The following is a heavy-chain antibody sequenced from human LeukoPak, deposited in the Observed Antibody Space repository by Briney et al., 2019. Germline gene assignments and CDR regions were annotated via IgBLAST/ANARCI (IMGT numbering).Heavy chain of an antibody. CDR2: INQNGNVK. D-gene: IGHD2-21*01. V-gene: IGHV3-7*01. CDR1: GFTFSSDW. CDR3: ARDLGGERTAEF. Sequence: PGGSLRLSCAASGFTFSSDWMNWVRQAPGKGLEWVATINQNGNVKYYVDSVKGRFTISRDNAQNSLSLQMNSVTAEDTAVYYCARDLGGERTAEFGGQGTLVTVSS. J-gene: IGHJ4*02.